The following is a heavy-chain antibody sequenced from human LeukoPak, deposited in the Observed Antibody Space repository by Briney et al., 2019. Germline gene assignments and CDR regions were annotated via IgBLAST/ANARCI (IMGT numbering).Heavy chain of an antibody. Sequence: PSETLSLTCTVSGGSISSSSYYWGWIRQPPGKGLEWIGYIYYSGSTNYNPSLKSRVTISVDTSKNQFSLKLSSVTAADTAVYYCARGAYYYGSGSLDGMDVWGQGTTVTVSS. J-gene: IGHJ6*02. CDR1: GGSISSSSYY. CDR2: IYYSGST. D-gene: IGHD3-10*01. V-gene: IGHV4-61*05. CDR3: ARGAYYYGSGSLDGMDV.